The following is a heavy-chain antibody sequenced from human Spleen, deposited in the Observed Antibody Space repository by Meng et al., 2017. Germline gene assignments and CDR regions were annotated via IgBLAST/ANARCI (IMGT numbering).Heavy chain of an antibody. CDR1: GGSISSYY. V-gene: IGHV4-59*01. CDR2: IYYSGST. CDR3: ARASYDYVWGSYRYSYFDY. Sequence: SETLSLTCTVSGGSISSYYWSWVRQPPGKGLEYIGYIYYSGSTNYNPSLKSRVTISVDTSKNQFSLKLSSVTDADSAVYYCARASYDYVWGSYRYSYFDYWGQGNLVTVSS. D-gene: IGHD3-16*02. J-gene: IGHJ4*02.